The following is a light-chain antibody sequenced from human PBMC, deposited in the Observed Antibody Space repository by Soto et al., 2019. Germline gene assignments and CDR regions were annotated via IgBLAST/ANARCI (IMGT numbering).Light chain of an antibody. CDR1: QSVSSSY. J-gene: IGKJ1*01. CDR2: GES. V-gene: IGKV3-20*01. Sequence: IVLTQSPGTLSVSPGERATLSCRARQSVSSSYLAWYQQKPGQAPRLLIYGESSRATGSADRFSCSGSGTDCTLTISRLEPEDFAGYYWQHYCNSLLTFGQGTKVEVK. CDR3: QHYCNSLLT.